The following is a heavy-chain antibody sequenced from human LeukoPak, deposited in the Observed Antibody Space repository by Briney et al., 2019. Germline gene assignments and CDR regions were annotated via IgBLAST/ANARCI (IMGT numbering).Heavy chain of an antibody. J-gene: IGHJ2*01. CDR3: ARLHDYYWYFDL. CDR2: INPSGGST. Sequence: WASVKTSCMASGYTFIRNHIQWVRQAPGQGLEWIGIINPSGGSTTYAQKFQGRVTMTRDTSTSTVYMELSSLRSEDTAVYYCARLHDYYWYFDLWGRGTLVTVSS. D-gene: IGHD5-12*01. CDR1: GYTFIRNH. V-gene: IGHV1-46*01.